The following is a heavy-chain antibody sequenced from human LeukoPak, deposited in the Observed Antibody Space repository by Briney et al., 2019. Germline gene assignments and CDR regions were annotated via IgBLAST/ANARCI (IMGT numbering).Heavy chain of an antibody. D-gene: IGHD2-2*01. CDR3: ARVHCSSTDCYGGYYYAMDV. Sequence: PSETLSLTCAVYGGSFSGYYWSWIRQPPGKGLEWIGYIYYSGSTNYNPSLKSRVTISVDTSKNQFSLKLSSVTAADTAVYYCARVHCSSTDCYGGYYYAMDVWGQGTTVTVSS. CDR1: GGSFSGYY. J-gene: IGHJ6*02. CDR2: IYYSGST. V-gene: IGHV4-59*01.